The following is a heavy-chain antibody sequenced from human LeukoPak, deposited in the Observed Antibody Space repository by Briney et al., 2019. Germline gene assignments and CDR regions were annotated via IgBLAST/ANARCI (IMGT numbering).Heavy chain of an antibody. CDR3: ARGSEDSSGYSFDY. CDR1: GGSTSSYY. J-gene: IGHJ4*02. CDR2: MYYSGST. D-gene: IGHD3-22*01. Sequence: PSETLSLTCTVSGGSTSSYYWSCIRQPPGKGREWSGYMYYSGSTNYNPSLRSRVTILVDTSKNQFPLKLSSVTAADTAVYYCARGSEDSSGYSFDYWGQGTLVTVSS. V-gene: IGHV4-59*01.